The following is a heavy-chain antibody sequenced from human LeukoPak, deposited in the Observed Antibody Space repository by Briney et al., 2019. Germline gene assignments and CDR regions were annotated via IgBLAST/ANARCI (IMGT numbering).Heavy chain of an antibody. D-gene: IGHD3-10*01. CDR2: ISVGGENT. CDR1: GFTFSSYA. CDR3: AKYGSGTYYNGLH. J-gene: IGHJ4*02. V-gene: IGHV3-23*01. Sequence: GGSLRLSCAASGFTFSSYAMTWVRQAPGKGLQWVSTISVGGENTYYADSVKGRFTISRDISKSTLYLQMNSLRDEDTALYYCAKYGSGTYYNGLHWGQGTLVTVSS.